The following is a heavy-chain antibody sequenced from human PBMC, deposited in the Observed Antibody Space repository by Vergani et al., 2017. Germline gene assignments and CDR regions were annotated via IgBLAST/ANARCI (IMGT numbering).Heavy chain of an antibody. CDR3: ARLNTMVRGAYLLRGWFDP. CDR1: GYSFTSYW. CDR2: IYPGDSDT. V-gene: IGHV5-51*01. J-gene: IGHJ5*02. D-gene: IGHD3-10*01. Sequence: EVQLVQSGAEVKKPGESLKISYKGSGYSFTSYWIGWVRQMPGKGLEWMGIIYPGDSDTRCSPSFQGQVTISADKSISTAYLQWSSLKASDTAMYYCARLNTMVRGAYLLRGWFDPWGQGTLVTVSS.